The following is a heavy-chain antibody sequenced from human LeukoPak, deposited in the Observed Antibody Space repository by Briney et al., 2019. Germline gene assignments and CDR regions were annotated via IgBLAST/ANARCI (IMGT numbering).Heavy chain of an antibody. D-gene: IGHD3-10*01. J-gene: IGHJ3*02. CDR3: ARAHGMVANAFDI. V-gene: IGHV4-39*07. Sequence: PSETLSLTCTVSGGSISSSSYYWGWIRQPPGKGLEWIGSIYYSGSTYYNPSLKSRVTISVDTSKNQFSLKLSSVSAADTAVYYCARAHGMVANAFDIWGQGTMVTVSS. CDR1: GGSISSSSYY. CDR2: IYYSGST.